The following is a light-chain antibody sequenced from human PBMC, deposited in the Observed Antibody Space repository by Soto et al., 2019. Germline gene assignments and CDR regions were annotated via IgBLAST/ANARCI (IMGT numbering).Light chain of an antibody. V-gene: IGKV3-15*01. CDR3: QQYSNWPPWT. Sequence: EIVMTQSPATLSVSPGERATLSCRASQSVSSHLAWYQQRPGQAPRLLIYGASNRATGTPGRFIGSGSGREFTLTISSLQSEDFAVYYCQQYSNWPPWTFGQGTKVEIK. J-gene: IGKJ1*01. CDR1: QSVSSH. CDR2: GAS.